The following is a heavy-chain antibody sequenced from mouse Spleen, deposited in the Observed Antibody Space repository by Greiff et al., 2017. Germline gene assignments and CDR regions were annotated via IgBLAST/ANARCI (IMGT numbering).Heavy chain of an antibody. J-gene: IGHJ2*01. CDR3: ARFTTVAHYFDY. CDR2: IYPGNVNT. V-gene: IGHV1S56*01. Sequence: VQLQQSGPELVKPGASVRISCKASGYTFTSYYIHWVKQRPGQGLEWIGWIYPGNVNTKYNEKFKGKATLTADKSSSTAYMQLSSLTSEDSAVYFCARFTTVAHYFDYWGQGTTLTVSS. CDR1: GYTFTSYY. D-gene: IGHD1-1*01.